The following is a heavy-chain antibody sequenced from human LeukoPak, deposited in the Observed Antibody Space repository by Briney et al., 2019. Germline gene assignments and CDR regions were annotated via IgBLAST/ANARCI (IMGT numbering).Heavy chain of an antibody. Sequence: GGSLRLSCAASGFTFSSYSMNWVRQAPGKGLEWVSSISSSSSYIYYADSVKGRFTISRDNAKNSLYLQMNSPRAEGTAVYYCARWGYCSGGSCHPGNWFDPWGQGTLVTVSS. CDR1: GFTFSSYS. CDR2: ISSSSSYI. V-gene: IGHV3-21*01. CDR3: ARWGYCSGGSCHPGNWFDP. D-gene: IGHD2-15*01. J-gene: IGHJ5*02.